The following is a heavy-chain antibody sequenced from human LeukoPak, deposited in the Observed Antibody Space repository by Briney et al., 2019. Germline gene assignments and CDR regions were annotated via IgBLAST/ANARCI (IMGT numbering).Heavy chain of an antibody. V-gene: IGHV1-18*01. Sequence: ASVKVSCTSSGYNFPSYGINWVRQAPGQGLEWMGWIRPHTGETNYAQRFQDRVIMTTDTSTTTAYMELRSLRFDDTAVYYCARDRGGKGSAIFYWGQVSLVTVSS. J-gene: IGHJ4*02. CDR2: IRPHTGET. CDR1: GYNFPSYG. D-gene: IGHD2-2*01. CDR3: ARDRGGKGSAIFY.